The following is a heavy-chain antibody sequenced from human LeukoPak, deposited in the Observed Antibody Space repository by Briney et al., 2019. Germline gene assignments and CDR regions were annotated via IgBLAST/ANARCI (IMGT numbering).Heavy chain of an antibody. CDR3: ARAYCGGDCYAFDY. CDR2: INPNSGGT. Sequence: ASVKVSCKASGYTFTGYYMRWVRQAPGQGLEWMGWINPNSGGTNYAQKFQGRVTMTRDTSISTAYMELSRLRSDDTAVYYCARAYCGGDCYAFDYWGQGTLVTVSS. CDR1: GYTFTGYY. D-gene: IGHD2-21*02. J-gene: IGHJ4*02. V-gene: IGHV1-2*02.